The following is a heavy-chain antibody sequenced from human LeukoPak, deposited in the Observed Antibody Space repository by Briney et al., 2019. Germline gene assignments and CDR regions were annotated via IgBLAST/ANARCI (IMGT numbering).Heavy chain of an antibody. CDR3: AKVPYGDYVSHFDY. D-gene: IGHD4-17*01. V-gene: IGHV3-30*18. J-gene: IGHJ4*02. Sequence: HSGGSLRLSCAASGFTFSSYGMHWVRQAPGKGLEWVAVISYDGSNKYYADSVKGRFTISRDNSKNTLYLQMNSLRAEDTAVYYCAKVPYGDYVSHFDYWGQRTLVTVSS. CDR2: ISYDGSNK. CDR1: GFTFSSYG.